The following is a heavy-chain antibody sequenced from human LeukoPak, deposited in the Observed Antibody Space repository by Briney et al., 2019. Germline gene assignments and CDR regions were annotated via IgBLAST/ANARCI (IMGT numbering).Heavy chain of an antibody. D-gene: IGHD3-10*01. CDR3: ARGEGGVLLWFGELSLGDYYYGMDV. CDR2: IYYSGST. V-gene: IGHV4-59*01. Sequence: PSETLSLTCTVSGGSISSYYWSWIRQPPGKGLEWIGYIYYSGSTNYNPSLKSRVAISVDTSKNQFSLKLSSVTAADTAVYYCARGEGGVLLWFGELSLGDYYYGMDVWGQGTTVTVSS. CDR1: GGSISSYY. J-gene: IGHJ6*02.